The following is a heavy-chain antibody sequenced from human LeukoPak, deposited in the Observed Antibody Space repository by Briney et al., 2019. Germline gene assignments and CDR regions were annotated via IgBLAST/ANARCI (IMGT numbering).Heavy chain of an antibody. CDR2: IKQEGSAR. D-gene: IGHD3-10*01. Sequence: GGSLRLSCVASGFSFSSYWMSWVRQTPGKGLEWVANIKQEGSARYYVDSVTGRFTISRDDAKNSLYLQMNSLRAEDTAVYYCAKEIRRSYGQNDYWGQGTLVTVSS. V-gene: IGHV3-7*01. J-gene: IGHJ4*02. CDR1: GFSFSSYW. CDR3: AKEIRRSYGQNDY.